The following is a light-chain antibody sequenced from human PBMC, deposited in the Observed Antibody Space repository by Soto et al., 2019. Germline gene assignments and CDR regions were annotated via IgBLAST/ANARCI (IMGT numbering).Light chain of an antibody. V-gene: IGLV1-40*01. CDR1: SSNIGAGYD. CDR2: GNS. CDR3: QSYDSSLSAVV. J-gene: IGLJ2*01. Sequence: QSVLTQPPSVSGAPGQRVTISCTGSSSNIGAGYDVHWYQQLPGTATKLLIYGNSNRPSGVPDRFSGSKSGTSASLASTGLQAEDEADYYCQSYDSSLSAVVFGGGTKLTVL.